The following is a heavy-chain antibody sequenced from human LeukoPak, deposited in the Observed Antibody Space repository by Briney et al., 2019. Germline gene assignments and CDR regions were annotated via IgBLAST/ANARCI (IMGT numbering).Heavy chain of an antibody. D-gene: IGHD4-17*01. CDR1: GYTFTSYW. CDR2: IYPGDSDT. Sequence: PGESLKISCKGSGYTFTSYWIGWVRQMPGQSLEWMGIIYPGDSDTRYSPSFQGQVTISADKSISTAYLQWSSLKASDTAMYYCARNPFPARYGDGDYWGQGTLVTVSS. V-gene: IGHV5-51*01. J-gene: IGHJ4*02. CDR3: ARNPFPARYGDGDY.